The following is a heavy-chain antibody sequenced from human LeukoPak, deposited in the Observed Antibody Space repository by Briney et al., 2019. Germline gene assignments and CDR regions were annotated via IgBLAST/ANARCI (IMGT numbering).Heavy chain of an antibody. D-gene: IGHD4-17*01. Sequence: GGSLRLSCAASGFTFSSYSMNWVRQAPGKGLEWVSSISSSSSYIYYADSVKGRFTISRDNAKNSLYLQMNSLRAEDTAVYYCARVDDYGNPGGYWGQGTLVTVSS. V-gene: IGHV3-21*01. CDR1: GFTFSSYS. CDR2: ISSSSSYI. J-gene: IGHJ4*02. CDR3: ARVDDYGNPGGY.